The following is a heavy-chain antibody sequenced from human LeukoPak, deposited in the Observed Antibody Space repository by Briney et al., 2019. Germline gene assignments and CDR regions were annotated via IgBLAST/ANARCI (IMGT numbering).Heavy chain of an antibody. CDR2: INSDGSST. D-gene: IGHD1-26*01. Sequence: GGSLRLSCAASGFTFSNFWMHWVRQAPGKGLVWVSRINSDGSSTSYTDSVKGRFTVSRDNAKNTLYLQMSSLRAEDTAVYYCASPHTRYAGTYSLDHWGQGTLVTVSS. CDR3: ASPHTRYAGTYSLDH. CDR1: GFTFSNFW. V-gene: IGHV3-74*01. J-gene: IGHJ4*02.